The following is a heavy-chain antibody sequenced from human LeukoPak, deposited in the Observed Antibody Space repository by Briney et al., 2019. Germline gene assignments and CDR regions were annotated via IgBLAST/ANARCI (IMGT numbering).Heavy chain of an antibody. V-gene: IGHV4-39*01. Sequence: PSETLSLTCTVSGGSISSYYWGWIRQPPGKGLEWIGSIYYSGSTYYNPSLKSRVTISVDTSKNQFSLKLSSVTAADTAVYYCARLSSGSYSGFDYWGQGTLVTVSS. J-gene: IGHJ4*02. CDR3: ARLSSGSYSGFDY. CDR2: IYYSGST. CDR1: GGSISSYY. D-gene: IGHD1-26*01.